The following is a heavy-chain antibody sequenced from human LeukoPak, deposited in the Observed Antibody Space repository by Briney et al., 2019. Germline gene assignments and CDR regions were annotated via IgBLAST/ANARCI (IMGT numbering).Heavy chain of an antibody. CDR1: GFTFSSYG. V-gene: IGHV3-23*01. J-gene: IGHJ4*02. CDR3: AKAYGMDDY. CDR2: ISGSGSST. Sequence: GGTLRLSCAVSGFTFSSYGMSWVRQAPGKGLEWVSAISGSGSSTYYADSVKGRSTISRDNSKSTLYLQMNSLRAEDTAVYYCAKAYGMDDYWGQGTLVTVSS. D-gene: IGHD3-10*01.